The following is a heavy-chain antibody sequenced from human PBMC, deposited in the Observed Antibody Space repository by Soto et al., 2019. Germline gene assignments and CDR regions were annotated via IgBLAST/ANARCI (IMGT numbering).Heavy chain of an antibody. CDR1: GFTFSSYA. CDR2: ISGSGGST. D-gene: IGHD5-12*01. J-gene: IGHJ4*02. Sequence: EVQLLESGGGLVPPGGSLRLSCAASGFTFSSYAMSWVRQAPGKGLEWVSGISGSGGSTYYADSVQGRFTISRDTTKNKLSMQMNTLGAEDAAVDYCAILKASVATRPIDYWGQGTLVTVSS. CDR3: AILKASVATRPIDY. V-gene: IGHV3-23*01.